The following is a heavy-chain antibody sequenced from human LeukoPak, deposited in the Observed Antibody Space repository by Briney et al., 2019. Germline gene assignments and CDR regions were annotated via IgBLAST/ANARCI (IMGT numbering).Heavy chain of an antibody. Sequence: PSETLSLTCTVSGGSISNHYWSWIRQPPGKGLEWIGYIYYSGSTYYNPSLKSRVTISVDTSKNQFSLKLSSVTAADTAVYYCARDGSGYYLAFFDYWGQGTLVTVSS. CDR1: GGSISNHY. D-gene: IGHD3-22*01. CDR3: ARDGSGYYLAFFDY. CDR2: IYYSGST. V-gene: IGHV4-4*08. J-gene: IGHJ4*02.